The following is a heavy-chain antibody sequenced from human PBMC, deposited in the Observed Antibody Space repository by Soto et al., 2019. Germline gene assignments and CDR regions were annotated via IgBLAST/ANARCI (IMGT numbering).Heavy chain of an antibody. J-gene: IGHJ4*02. CDR1: GFTFSSYA. D-gene: IGHD4-17*01. V-gene: IGHV3-23*01. Sequence: EVQLLDSGGGSVQPGGSLRLSCAASGFTFSSYAMSWVRQAPGKGLEWVSGISGSGGSTYYADSVKGRFTISRDNSKNTVSLQMNRLRAEDTALYYCSKEVVPEATFILGPSYGDYGKFGSWGRGSLVTVSS. CDR2: ISGSGGST. CDR3: SKEVVPEATFILGPSYGDYGKFGS.